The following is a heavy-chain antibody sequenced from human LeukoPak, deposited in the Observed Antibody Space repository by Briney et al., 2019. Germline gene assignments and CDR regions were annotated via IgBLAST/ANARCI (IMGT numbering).Heavy chain of an antibody. D-gene: IGHD1-26*01. Sequence: ASVKVSCKASGGTFSSYAISWVRQAPGQGLEWMGGIIPIFGTANYAQKFQGGVTITTDESTSTAYMELRSLRSDDTAVYYCAREIIVGATTCAFDIWGQGTMVTVSS. CDR2: IIPIFGTA. CDR3: AREIIVGATTCAFDI. J-gene: IGHJ3*02. V-gene: IGHV1-69*05. CDR1: GGTFSSYA.